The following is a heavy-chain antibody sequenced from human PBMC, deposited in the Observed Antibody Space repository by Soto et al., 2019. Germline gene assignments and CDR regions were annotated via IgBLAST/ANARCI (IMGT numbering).Heavy chain of an antibody. CDR2: INPSGGST. J-gene: IGHJ4*02. D-gene: IGHD4-17*01. CDR3: ARTYGDYAERNDFDY. CDR1: GYTFTSYY. Sequence: ASVKVSCKASGYTFTSYYMHWVRQAPGQGLEWMGIINPSGGSTSYAQKFQGRVTMTRDTSTSTVYMELSSLRSEDTAVYYCARTYGDYAERNDFDYWGQGTLVTVSS. V-gene: IGHV1-46*01.